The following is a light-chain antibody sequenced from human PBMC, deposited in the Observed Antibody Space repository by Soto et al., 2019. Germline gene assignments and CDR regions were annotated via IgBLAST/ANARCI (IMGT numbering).Light chain of an antibody. CDR2: DAS. Sequence: DIQMTQSPSTLSASVGDRVTITCRASQSISSWVAWYQQKPGKAPKLLIYDASSLESGVPSRFSDSGSGTEFTLTISSLQPDDFAAYYCQQYISYRYSFGQGTKLEIK. CDR1: QSISSW. J-gene: IGKJ2*01. CDR3: QQYISYRYS. V-gene: IGKV1-5*01.